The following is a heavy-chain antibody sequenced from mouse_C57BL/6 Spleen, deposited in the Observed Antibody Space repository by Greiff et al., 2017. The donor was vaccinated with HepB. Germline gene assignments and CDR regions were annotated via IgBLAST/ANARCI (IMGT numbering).Heavy chain of an antibody. CDR1: GYAFTNYL. CDR2: INPGSGGT. Sequence: VQLQQSGAELVRPGTSVKVSCKASGYAFTNYLIEWVKQRPGQGLEWIGVINPGSGGTNYNEKFKGKATLTADKSSSTAYMQLSSLTSEDSAVYFCARGDYDWYFDVWGTGTTVTVSS. CDR3: ARGDYDWYFDV. V-gene: IGHV1-54*01. D-gene: IGHD2-4*01. J-gene: IGHJ1*03.